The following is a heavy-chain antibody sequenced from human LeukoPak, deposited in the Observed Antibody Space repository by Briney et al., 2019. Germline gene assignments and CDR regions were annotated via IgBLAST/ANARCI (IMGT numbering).Heavy chain of an antibody. J-gene: IGHJ6*02. CDR2: FDPEDGET. CDR3: ATVCGGSTSCSPYYGMDV. V-gene: IGHV1-24*01. D-gene: IGHD2-2*01. Sequence: ASVKVSCKVSGYTLTELSMHWVRQAPGKGLEWMGGFDPEDGETIYAQKFQGRVTMTEDTPTDTAYMELSSLRSEDTAVYYCATVCGGSTSCSPYYGMDVWGQGTTVTVSS. CDR1: GYTLTELS.